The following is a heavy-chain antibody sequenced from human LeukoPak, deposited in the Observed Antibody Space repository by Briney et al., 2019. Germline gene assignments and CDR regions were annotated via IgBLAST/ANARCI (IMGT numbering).Heavy chain of an antibody. V-gene: IGHV3-33*06. J-gene: IGHJ4*02. CDR2: IWYDGSNK. CDR1: GFTFSSYA. D-gene: IGHD3-22*01. CDR3: AKDTYYYDSSGYYLMGFDY. Sequence: GGSLRLSCAASGFTFSSYAMSWVRQAPGKGLEWVAVIWYDGSNKYYADSVKGRFTISRDNSKNTLYLQMNSLRAEDTAVYYCAKDTYYYDSSGYYLMGFDYWGQGTLVTVSS.